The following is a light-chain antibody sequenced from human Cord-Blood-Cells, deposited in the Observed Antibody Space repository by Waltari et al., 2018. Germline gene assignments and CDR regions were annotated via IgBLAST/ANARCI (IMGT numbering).Light chain of an antibody. V-gene: IGLV2-14*01. CDR2: DVS. CDR1: SSDVGGYNY. CDR3: SSYTSSSTLGV. Sequence: QSALTQPASVSGSPGQSITISCTGTSSDVGGYNYVSWYQQPPGKAPQLMIYDVSNRPSGVSNRFSGSKSGNTASLTISGLQAEDEADYYCSSYTSSSTLGVFGGGTKLTVL. J-gene: IGLJ3*02.